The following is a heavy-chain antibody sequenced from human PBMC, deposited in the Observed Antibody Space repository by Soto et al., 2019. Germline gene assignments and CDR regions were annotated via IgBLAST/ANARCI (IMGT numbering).Heavy chain of an antibody. CDR1: GSTFSDYY. CDR2: ISSSGSTI. V-gene: IGHV3-11*01. J-gene: IGHJ6*03. D-gene: IGHD3-10*01. Sequence: PGGSLRLSCAASGSTFSDYYMSWIRQAPGKGLEWVSYISSSGSTIYYADSVKGRFTISRDNAKNSLYLQMNSLRAEDTAVYYCARDYGSGSYYPYYYMDVWGKGTTVTVSS. CDR3: ARDYGSGSYYPYYYMDV.